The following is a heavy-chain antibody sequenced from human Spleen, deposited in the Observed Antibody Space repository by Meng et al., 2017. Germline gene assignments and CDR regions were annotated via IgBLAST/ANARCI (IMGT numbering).Heavy chain of an antibody. CDR1: GFSLSTNGVG. CDR3: TRIQYSSGWPNFDY. J-gene: IGHJ4*02. D-gene: IGHD6-19*01. Sequence: SGPTLVKPTQTLTLTCTFSGFSLSTNGVGVGWIRQPPGKALDWLALIDWDDDKYYSTSLKTRLTISKDTSKNQVVLTMTNMDPVDTATYYCTRIQYSSGWPNFDYWGQGTLVTVSS. CDR2: IDWDDDK. V-gene: IGHV2-70*01.